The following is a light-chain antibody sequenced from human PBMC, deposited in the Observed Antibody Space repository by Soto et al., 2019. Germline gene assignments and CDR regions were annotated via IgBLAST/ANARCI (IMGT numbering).Light chain of an antibody. CDR3: QQYYTTPYT. Sequence: DIVMTQSPDSLAVSLGERATINCKSSQSVLYSSNNKNYLAWFQQKPGQPPKLLLYWASTRESGVPDRFSGSGSGTDFTLTISSLQAEDVAVYYCQQYYTTPYTFGQGTELEI. CDR2: WAS. CDR1: QSVLYSSNNKNY. J-gene: IGKJ2*01. V-gene: IGKV4-1*01.